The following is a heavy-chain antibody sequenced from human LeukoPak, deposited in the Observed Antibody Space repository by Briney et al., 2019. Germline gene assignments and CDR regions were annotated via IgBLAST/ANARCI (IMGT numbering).Heavy chain of an antibody. CDR2: IRGRGGST. Sequence: GGSLRLSCAASGFTFSNFDMSWVRRAPGKGLEWVSTIRGRGGSTYYADSVKGRFTISRDNSNNTLYLQMNSLRAEDTAVHYCAKPGYCSGGSCYPSNPFDYWGQGTLVTVSS. J-gene: IGHJ4*02. CDR3: AKPGYCSGGSCYPSNPFDY. CDR1: GFTFSNFD. V-gene: IGHV3-23*01. D-gene: IGHD2-15*01.